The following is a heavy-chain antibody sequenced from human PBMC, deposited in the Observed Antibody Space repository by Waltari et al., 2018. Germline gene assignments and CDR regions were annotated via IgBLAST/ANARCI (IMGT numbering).Heavy chain of an antibody. V-gene: IGHV3-74*01. CDR1: GSTFSSYW. CDR3: ASVFGEASPPDY. D-gene: IGHD3-10*01. Sequence: EVQLVASEGFLVQPARSLRLSCAPPGSTFSSYWMHSVRQAPGKGLVWVPRMHNDGSSTSYADSVKGRVTISRDNAKNTLYLKMNSLRAEDTAVYYCASVFGEASPPDYWGQGTLVTVSS. CDR2: MHNDGSST. J-gene: IGHJ4*02.